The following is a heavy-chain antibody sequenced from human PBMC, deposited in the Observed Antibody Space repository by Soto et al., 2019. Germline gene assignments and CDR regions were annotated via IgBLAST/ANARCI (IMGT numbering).Heavy chain of an antibody. V-gene: IGHV3-30*18. CDR3: AKEGQRYFDWLLDY. CDR2: ISYDGSNK. Sequence: GSLRLSCAASGFTFSSYGMHWVRQAPGKGLEWVAVISYDGSNKYYADSVKGRFTISRDNSKNTLYLQMNSLRAEDTAVYYCAKEGQRYFDWLLDYWGQGTLVTVSS. J-gene: IGHJ4*02. D-gene: IGHD3-9*01. CDR1: GFTFSSYG.